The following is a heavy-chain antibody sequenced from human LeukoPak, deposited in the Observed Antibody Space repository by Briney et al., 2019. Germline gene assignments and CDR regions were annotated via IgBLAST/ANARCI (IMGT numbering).Heavy chain of an antibody. CDR3: ARGPFARPNSVNLYGDLDY. V-gene: IGHV1-8*01. J-gene: IGHJ4*02. D-gene: IGHD4-17*01. Sequence: ASVKVSCKASAYTFTSYDINWVRQATGQGLEWMGWMNPNSGNTGYAQKFQGRVTMTRNTSIDTAYMELSSLRSEDTAVYYCARGPFARPNSVNLYGDLDYWGQGTLVTVSS. CDR2: MNPNSGNT. CDR1: AYTFTSYD.